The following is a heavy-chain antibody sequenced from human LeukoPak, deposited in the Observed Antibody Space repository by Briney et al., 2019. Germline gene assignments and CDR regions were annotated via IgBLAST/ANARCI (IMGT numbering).Heavy chain of an antibody. CDR2: ISDGGSTT. V-gene: IGHV3-74*01. J-gene: IGHJ4*02. CDR3: SRSAYYDGSGNYYDY. CDR1: GFIFSSYW. D-gene: IGHD3-22*01. Sequence: PGGSLRLSCAASGFIFSSYWMHWVRQAPGKGLVWVSRISDGGSTTTYADSVKGRFTISRDNAKNTLYLQMNGLRAEDTAVYYCSRSAYYDGSGNYYDYWGQGTLVTVSS.